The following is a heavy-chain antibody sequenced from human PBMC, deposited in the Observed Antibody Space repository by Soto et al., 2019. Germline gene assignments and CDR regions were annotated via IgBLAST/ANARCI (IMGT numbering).Heavy chain of an antibody. CDR3: AREALEDDAFDI. Sequence: QVQLQESGPGLVKPSQTLSLTCTVSGGPIRSDDYYWTWIRQPPGKGLEWIGYIYYSGSTYYNPSLKSRLTISVDTSKNQLSLRLSSVTAADTAVYDCAREALEDDAFDIWGQGTMVTVSS. CDR1: GGPIRSDDYY. CDR2: IYYSGST. J-gene: IGHJ3*02. D-gene: IGHD3-16*02. V-gene: IGHV4-30-4*01.